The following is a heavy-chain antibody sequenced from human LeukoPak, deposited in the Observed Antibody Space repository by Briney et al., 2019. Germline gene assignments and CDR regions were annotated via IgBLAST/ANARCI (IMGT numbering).Heavy chain of an antibody. CDR3: AVNLTRHTFDV. D-gene: IGHD1-1*01. V-gene: IGHV4-59*08. Sequence: SETLSLTCTVSGGSISTYYWSWIRQSPGKGLEWIGSIYYSGSTNYNPSLKSRVTISVDTSKNQFSLELSSVTAADTAVYYCAVNLTRHTFDVWGQGTMVTVSS. J-gene: IGHJ3*01. CDR1: GGSISTYY. CDR2: IYYSGST.